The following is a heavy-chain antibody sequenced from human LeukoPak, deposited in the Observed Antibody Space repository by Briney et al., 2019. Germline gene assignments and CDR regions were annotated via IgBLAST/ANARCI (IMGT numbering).Heavy chain of an antibody. D-gene: IGHD3-22*01. Sequence: ASVKVSCKASGYTFTSYGISWVRQAPGQGLEWMGWISAYNGNTNYAQKLQGRVTMTRDTSTSTVYMELSSLRSEDTAVYYCARDSPYSYDSSGYYWGSYFDYWGQGTLVTVSS. CDR3: ARDSPYSYDSSGYYWGSYFDY. J-gene: IGHJ4*02. CDR2: ISAYNGNT. CDR1: GYTFTSYG. V-gene: IGHV1-18*01.